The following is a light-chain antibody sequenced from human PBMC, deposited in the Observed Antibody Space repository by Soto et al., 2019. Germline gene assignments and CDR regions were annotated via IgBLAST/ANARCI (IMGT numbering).Light chain of an antibody. CDR2: AAS. J-gene: IGKJ2*02. Sequence: DIQMTQSPSSLSASVGDIVTITCRASQSISSYLNWYQQKPGKAPKLLIYAASSLQSGVPSRFSGSGSGTDFTLTISSLQPEDFATYYCQQSYSTLWTFGQGTKLEIK. V-gene: IGKV1-39*01. CDR1: QSISSY. CDR3: QQSYSTLWT.